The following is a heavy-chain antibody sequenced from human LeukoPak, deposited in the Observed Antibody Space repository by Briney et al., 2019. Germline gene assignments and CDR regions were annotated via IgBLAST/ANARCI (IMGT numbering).Heavy chain of an antibody. D-gene: IGHD4-17*01. V-gene: IGHV1-69*04. CDR1: GYTFTSYA. J-gene: IGHJ4*02. CDR2: IIPILGIA. Sequence: SVKVSCKASGYTFTSYAISWVRQAPGQGLEWMGRIIPILGIANYAQKFQGRVTITADKSTSTAYMELSSLRSEDTAVYYCALDYGDYPQGEGYWGQGTLVTVSS. CDR3: ALDYGDYPQGEGY.